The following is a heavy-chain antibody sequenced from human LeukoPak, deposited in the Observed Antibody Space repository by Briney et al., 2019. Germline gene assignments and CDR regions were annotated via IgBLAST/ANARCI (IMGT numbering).Heavy chain of an antibody. V-gene: IGHV5-51*01. CDR2: LYPGDSDT. J-gene: IGHJ5*02. D-gene: IGHD6-13*01. CDR1: GYSFTSYW. Sequence: GESLKISCQGSGYSFTSYWIGWVRQVTGKGLEWMGILYPGDSDTRYSPSFQGQVTISADKSISTAYLQWSSLKASDTAMYYCARPKAAAGIVGWFDPWGQGTLVTVSS. CDR3: ARPKAAAGIVGWFDP.